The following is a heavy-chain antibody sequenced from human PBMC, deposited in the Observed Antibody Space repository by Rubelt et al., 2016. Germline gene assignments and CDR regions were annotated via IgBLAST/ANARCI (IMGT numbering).Heavy chain of an antibody. CDR3: AKEGSSLNNESGLRSYYFDY. D-gene: IGHD6-13*01. V-gene: IGHV3-33*06. CDR2: IWYDGSNK. Sequence: RLSCAASGFTFSSYGMHWVRQAPGKGLEWVAIIWYDGSNKYYADSVKGRFTISRDNSKNTLYLQMNSLRAEDTAVYYCAKEGSSLNNESGLRSYYFDYWGQGTLVTVSS. CDR1: GFTFSSYG. J-gene: IGHJ4*02.